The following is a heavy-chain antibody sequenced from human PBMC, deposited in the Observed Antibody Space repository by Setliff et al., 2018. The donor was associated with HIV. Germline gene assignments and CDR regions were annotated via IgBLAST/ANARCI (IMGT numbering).Heavy chain of an antibody. J-gene: IGHJ4*02. Sequence: PSETLSLTCNVSDDSFSTNYWSWVRQPPGKGLEWIGYIYASGSTYYNPSLKSRVTISVDTSRNQFSLKLSSVTAADTAVYYCAKTIGRYFDIFDNWGQGTLVTVSS. CDR2: IYASGST. D-gene: IGHD3-9*01. V-gene: IGHV4-4*09. CDR3: AKTIGRYFDIFDN. CDR1: DDSFSTNY.